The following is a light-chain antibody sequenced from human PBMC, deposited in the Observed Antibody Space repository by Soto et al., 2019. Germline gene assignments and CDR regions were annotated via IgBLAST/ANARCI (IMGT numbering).Light chain of an antibody. V-gene: IGKV3-11*01. CDR2: DAS. CDR3: QQRSNWPWT. J-gene: IGKJ1*01. Sequence: EIVWTQSPGTLSLSPGERVTLACRASQSVSSYLAWYQQKPGQAPRLLIYDASNRATGIPARFSGSGSGTDFTLTISSLEPEDFAVYYCQQRSNWPWTFGQGTKVDI. CDR1: QSVSSY.